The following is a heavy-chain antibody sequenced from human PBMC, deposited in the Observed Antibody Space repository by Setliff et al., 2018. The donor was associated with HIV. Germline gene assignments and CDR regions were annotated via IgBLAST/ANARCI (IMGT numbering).Heavy chain of an antibody. J-gene: IGHJ6*02. Sequence: GGSLRLSCAASGFTFSSYSMNWVRQAPGKGLEWVASISSSGAHIFYADSPKGRFTISRDNGKNLLYLQMNSLRAEGTAVYYCARGGRLQYFDWPSYAMDVWGQGTTVTVSS. CDR2: ISSSGAHI. D-gene: IGHD3-9*01. CDR1: GFTFSSYS. CDR3: ARGGRLQYFDWPSYAMDV. V-gene: IGHV3-21*06.